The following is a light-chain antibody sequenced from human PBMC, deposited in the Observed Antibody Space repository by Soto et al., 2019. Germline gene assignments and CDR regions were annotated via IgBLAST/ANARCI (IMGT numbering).Light chain of an antibody. V-gene: IGKV3-11*01. CDR1: QSVRSY. CDR2: DAS. J-gene: IGKJ5*01. CDR3: QQRSNWQPVT. Sequence: EIVLTQSPATLSLSPGERATLSCRASQSVRSYLAWYQQKPGQAPRLLIYDASNRATGIPARFSGSGSGTDFTLTISSLEPEDFAVYYCQQRSNWQPVTFGQGTRLEIK.